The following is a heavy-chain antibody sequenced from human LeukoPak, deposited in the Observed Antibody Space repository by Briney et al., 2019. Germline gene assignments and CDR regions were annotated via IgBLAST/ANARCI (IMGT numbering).Heavy chain of an antibody. J-gene: IGHJ6*02. D-gene: IGHD5-18*01. CDR1: GGTFSSYA. CDR2: IIPIFGTA. Sequence: SVKVSCEASGGTFSSYAISWVRQAPGQGLEWMGGIIPIFGTANYAQKFQGRVTITADESTSTAYMELSSLRSEDTAVYYCAREGYGYYYGMDVWGQGTTVTVSS. CDR3: AREGYGYYYGMDV. V-gene: IGHV1-69*01.